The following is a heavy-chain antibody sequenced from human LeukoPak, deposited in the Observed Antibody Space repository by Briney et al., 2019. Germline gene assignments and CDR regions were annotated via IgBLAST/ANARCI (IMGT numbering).Heavy chain of an antibody. V-gene: IGHV4-59*01. Sequence: SETLSLTCTVSDDSFSSYYWSWIRQPPGKGLEWIGYIYHSGRINYNPSLKSRVTISVDTSKNQFSLELSSVTAADTAMYYCTRDNGIRGWFDPWGQGTLVTVSS. J-gene: IGHJ5*02. CDR1: DDSFSSYY. CDR3: TRDNGIRGWFDP. CDR2: IYHSGRI. D-gene: IGHD2-8*01.